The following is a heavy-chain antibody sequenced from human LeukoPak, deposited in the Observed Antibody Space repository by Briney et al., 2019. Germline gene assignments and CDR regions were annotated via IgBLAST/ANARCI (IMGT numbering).Heavy chain of an antibody. J-gene: IGHJ6*02. CDR3: ARVSTMVYYYYYGMDV. CDR1: VFTFSSYG. Sequence: PGSSLRLSGAGSVFTFSSYGMHWVHQAPGKGLEWVAVISYDGSNKYYADSVKGRFTISRDNSKNTLYLQMNSLRAEDTAVYYCARVSTMVYYYYYGMDVWGQGTTVTVSS. CDR2: ISYDGSNK. D-gene: IGHD3-10*01. V-gene: IGHV3-30-3*01.